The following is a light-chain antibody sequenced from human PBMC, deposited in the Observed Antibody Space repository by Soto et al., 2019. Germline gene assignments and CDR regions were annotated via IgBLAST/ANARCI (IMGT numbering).Light chain of an antibody. CDR2: GAS. J-gene: IGKJ5*01. CDR1: HDISKY. CDR3: QQYDSVFT. Sequence: DIQMTQSPSSLSASVGDRITITCQASHDISKYLNWYQQKPGKAPNLLIYGASNLETGVPSRFSGSGSGTDFTFTISSLQAEDIGTYFCQQYDSVFTFGQGTRLEIK. V-gene: IGKV1-33*01.